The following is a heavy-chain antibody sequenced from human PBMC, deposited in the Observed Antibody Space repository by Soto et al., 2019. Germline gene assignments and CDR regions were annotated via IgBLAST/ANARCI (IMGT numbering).Heavy chain of an antibody. Sequence: QVQLVESGGGLVKPGGSLRLSCAASGFTFSDYYMSWIRQAPGKGLEWVSYISSSGSTIYYADSVKGRFTISRDNAKNSLYLQRNSLRAEDTAVYYCASSFEADSVVRGPMDVWGKGTTVTVSS. CDR2: ISSSGSTI. V-gene: IGHV3-11*01. CDR3: ASSFEADSVVRGPMDV. D-gene: IGHD2-2*01. J-gene: IGHJ6*03. CDR1: GFTFSDYY.